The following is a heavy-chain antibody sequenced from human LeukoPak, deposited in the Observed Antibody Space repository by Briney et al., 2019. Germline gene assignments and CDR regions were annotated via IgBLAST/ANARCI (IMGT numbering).Heavy chain of an antibody. CDR3: TTGGSMVRGVIRYY. D-gene: IGHD3-10*01. Sequence: PGGSLRLSCAASGFTFSNAWMSWVRQAPGKGLECVGRIKSRTDGGTTDYAAPVKGRFTISRDDSKTTLYLQMNSLKPEDTAVYYCTTGGSMVRGVIRYYWGQGTLVTVPS. V-gene: IGHV3-15*01. J-gene: IGHJ4*02. CDR2: IKSRTDGGTT. CDR1: GFTFSNAW.